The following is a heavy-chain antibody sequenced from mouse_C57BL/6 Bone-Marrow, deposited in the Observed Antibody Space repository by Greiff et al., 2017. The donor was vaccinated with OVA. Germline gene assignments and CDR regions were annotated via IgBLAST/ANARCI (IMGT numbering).Heavy chain of an antibody. D-gene: IGHD2-2*01. CDR1: GYTFTSYW. CDR2: IDPSDSYT. CDR3: ARMVTIPYAMDY. V-gene: IGHV1-50*01. J-gene: IGHJ4*01. Sequence: QVQLQQPGAELVKPGASVKLSCKASGYTFTSYWMQWVKQRPGQGLEWIGEIDPSDSYTNYNQKFKGKATLTVDTSSSTAYMQLSSLTSEDSAVYYCARMVTIPYAMDYWGQGTSVTVSS.